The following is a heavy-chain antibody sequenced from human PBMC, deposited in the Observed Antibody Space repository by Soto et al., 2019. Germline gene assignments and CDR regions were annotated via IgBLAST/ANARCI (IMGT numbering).Heavy chain of an antibody. Sequence: SETLSLTCTVSGGSISGYYWSWMRQSPGKGLEWIGYIFYSGSTTYSPSLKSRVIMLVDSSKNQISLKLTSVTAADTAVYYCAKTYRGSYNDYWGQETLVTVSS. CDR3: AKTYRGSYNDY. V-gene: IGHV4-59*01. J-gene: IGHJ4*02. CDR2: IFYSGST. CDR1: GGSISGYY. D-gene: IGHD1-26*01.